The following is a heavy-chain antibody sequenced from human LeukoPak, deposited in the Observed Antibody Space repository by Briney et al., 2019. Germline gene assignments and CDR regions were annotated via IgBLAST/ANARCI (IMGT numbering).Heavy chain of an antibody. CDR3: ARDLGITIFGVVNPLDAFDI. V-gene: IGHV3-74*01. Sequence: PEGSLRLSCAASGFTFSSYWMHWVRQAPGKRLLCVSRINTDGRTTSYADSVKGRFAISRDKAKNTLYLQMNSLRAEDTAVYYCARDLGITIFGVVNPLDAFDIWGQGTMVTVSS. D-gene: IGHD3-3*01. J-gene: IGHJ3*02. CDR2: INTDGRTT. CDR1: GFTFSSYW.